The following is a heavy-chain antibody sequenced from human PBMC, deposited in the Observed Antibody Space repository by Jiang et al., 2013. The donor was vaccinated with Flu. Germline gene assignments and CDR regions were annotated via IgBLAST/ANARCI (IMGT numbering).Heavy chain of an antibody. CDR2: INHSGST. J-gene: IGHJ5*02. V-gene: IGHV4-34*01. CDR3: ARHRVVVAAGGWFDP. CDR1: GGSFSGYY. Sequence: LLKPSETLSLTCAVYGGSFSGYYWSWIRQPPGKGLGWIGEINHSGSTNYNPSLKSRVTISVDTSKNQFSLKLSSVTAADTAVYYCARHRVVVAAGGWFDPWGQGTLVTVSS. D-gene: IGHD2-15*01.